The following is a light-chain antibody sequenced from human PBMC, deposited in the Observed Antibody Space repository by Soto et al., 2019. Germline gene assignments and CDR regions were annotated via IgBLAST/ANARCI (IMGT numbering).Light chain of an antibody. J-gene: IGLJ1*01. CDR3: CSYAGSGTYV. V-gene: IGLV2-23*02. Sequence: QSVLTQPASVSGSPGQSITISCTGTSSDVGSYNLVSWYQQHPGKAPKLMIYEVSKRPSGVSNRFSGSKSGNTASLTISGFQAEDEADYYCCSYAGSGTYVFGTGTKVTVL. CDR1: SSDVGSYNL. CDR2: EVS.